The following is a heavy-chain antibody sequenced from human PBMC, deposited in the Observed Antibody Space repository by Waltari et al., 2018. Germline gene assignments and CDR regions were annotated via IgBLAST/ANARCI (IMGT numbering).Heavy chain of an antibody. CDR2: IFYSGAT. CDR1: GDSIRRDDYF. V-gene: IGHV4-30-4*01. CDR3: ARQTGSGKYYYFDH. Sequence: QVQLQESGPGLVKPSQTLSLICTVSGDSIRRDDYFWSWIRQPPGKGLEWIGYIFYSGATYYNPSLKSRLSMSIDTSKNQFSLRLTSVTAADTAVYYCARQTGSGKYYYFDHWGQGTLVTVSS. J-gene: IGHJ4*02. D-gene: IGHD3-10*01.